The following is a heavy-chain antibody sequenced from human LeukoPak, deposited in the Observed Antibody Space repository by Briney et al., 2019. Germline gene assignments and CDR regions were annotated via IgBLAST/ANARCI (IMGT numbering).Heavy chain of an antibody. CDR1: GYTFTSYY. D-gene: IGHD3-22*01. J-gene: IGHJ6*03. V-gene: IGHV1-46*01. CDR2: INPSGGST. CDR3: ARGHYYDSSGYYYVLLRLYYYYYMDV. Sequence: ASVKVSCKASGYTFTSYYMHWVRQAPGQGLEWMGIINPSGGSTSYAQKFQGRVTMTRNTSISTAYMELSSLRSEGTAVYYCARGHYYDSSGYYYVLLRLYYYYYMDVWGKGTTVTISS.